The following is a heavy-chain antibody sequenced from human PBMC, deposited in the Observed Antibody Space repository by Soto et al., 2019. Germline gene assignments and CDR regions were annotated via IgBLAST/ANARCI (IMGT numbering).Heavy chain of an antibody. CDR3: ARGHIVSSNFYFMEV. V-gene: IGHV4-59*01. J-gene: IGHJ6*03. CDR2: IYHGGST. Sequence: SETLSLTCTVSGGSISSYYWSWIRQPPGKGLEWIGEIYHGGSTTYNPSLQSRVTISLDSVKKQFSLQLTSVTAADSAAYYCARGHIVSSNFYFMEVWGKGTTVTVYS. D-gene: IGHD3-16*02. CDR1: GGSISSYY.